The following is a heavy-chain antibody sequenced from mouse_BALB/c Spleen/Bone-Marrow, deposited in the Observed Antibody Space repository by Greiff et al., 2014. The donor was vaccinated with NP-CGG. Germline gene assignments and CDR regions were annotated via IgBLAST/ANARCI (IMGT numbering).Heavy chain of an antibody. CDR2: IYPYSGGT. Sequence: EVMLVESGPELVRPGASVKISCKASGYTFTDYNIYWVKQSHGKSLEWIGYIYPYSGGTGYNQKFKSKATLTVDNSSTIAYMELRSLTSGDSAVYYCARGNWDFAYWGQGTLVTVST. V-gene: IGHV1S29*02. D-gene: IGHD4-1*01. J-gene: IGHJ3*01. CDR1: GYTFTDYN. CDR3: ARGNWDFAY.